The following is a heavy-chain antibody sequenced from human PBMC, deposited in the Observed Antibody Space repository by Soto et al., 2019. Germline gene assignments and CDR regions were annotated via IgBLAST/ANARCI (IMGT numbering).Heavy chain of an antibody. D-gene: IGHD2-2*01. CDR1: GGTFSGYT. CDR3: ARDISSNWFDP. V-gene: IGHV1-69*08. Sequence: QVQLVQSGAEVKKHGSSVKVSCKASGGTFSGYTISWVRQAPGQGLEWMGRIIPILGIANDAQKFQGRVTITADKSTITAYMGLSSLRSEDTAVYYCARDISSNWFDPWGQGTLVTVSS. J-gene: IGHJ5*02. CDR2: IIPILGIA.